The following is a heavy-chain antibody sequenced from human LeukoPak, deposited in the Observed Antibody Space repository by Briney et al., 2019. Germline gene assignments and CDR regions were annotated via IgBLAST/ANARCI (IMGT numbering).Heavy chain of an antibody. CDR1: GYSISSGYY. D-gene: IGHD3-22*01. CDR2: IYHSGST. V-gene: IGHV4-38-2*02. J-gene: IGHJ4*02. Sequence: SETLSLTCTVSGYSISSGYYWGWIRQPPGKGLEWIGSIYHSGSTYYNPSLKSRVTISVDTSKNQFSLKLSSVTAADTAVYYCARDHYYYDSSGYPRSFAFDYWGQGTLVTVSS. CDR3: ARDHYYYDSSGYPRSFAFDY.